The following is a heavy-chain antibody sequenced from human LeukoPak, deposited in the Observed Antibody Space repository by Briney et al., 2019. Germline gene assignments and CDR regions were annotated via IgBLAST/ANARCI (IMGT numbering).Heavy chain of an antibody. Sequence: GGSLRLSCAASGFTFSSYSMNWVRQAPGKGLEWVSYISSSSSTIYYADSVKGRFTISRDNAKNSLYLQMNSLRAEDTAVYYCARDRLNYYNLDAFDIWGQGTMVTVSS. CDR3: ARDRLNYYNLDAFDI. V-gene: IGHV3-48*01. CDR2: ISSSSSTI. CDR1: GFTFSSYS. D-gene: IGHD3-10*01. J-gene: IGHJ3*02.